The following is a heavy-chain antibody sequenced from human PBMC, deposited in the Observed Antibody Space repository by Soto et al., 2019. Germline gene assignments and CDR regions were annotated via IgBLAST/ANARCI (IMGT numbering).Heavy chain of an antibody. CDR3: ARVSVGYCSSTSCHKYFDY. D-gene: IGHD2-2*02. J-gene: IGHJ4*02. CDR1: GGSFSGYY. Sequence: QVQLQQWGAGLLKPSETLSLTCAVYGGSFSGYYWSWIRQPPGKGLEWIGEINHSGSTNYNPSLKSRVTISVETSKNQFSLKLSSVTAADTAVYHCARVSVGYCSSTSCHKYFDYWGQGTLVTVSS. V-gene: IGHV4-34*01. CDR2: INHSGST.